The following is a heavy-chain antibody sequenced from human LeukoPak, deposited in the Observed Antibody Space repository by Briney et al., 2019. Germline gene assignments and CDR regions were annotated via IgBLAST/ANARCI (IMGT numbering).Heavy chain of an antibody. Sequence: PGGSLRLSCVVSGVTFSSYWMHWVRQDPRQGLVWVSRINVDGRNINYADSVRGRFTISRDNAKNTLYLQMNTLRVEDTAVYYCTRDLMDYDVSTGLHHYYMDVRGQGTTVTVSS. J-gene: IGHJ6*02. V-gene: IGHV3-74*01. CDR3: TRDLMDYDVSTGLHHYYMDV. D-gene: IGHD3-9*01. CDR2: INVDGRNI. CDR1: GVTFSSYW.